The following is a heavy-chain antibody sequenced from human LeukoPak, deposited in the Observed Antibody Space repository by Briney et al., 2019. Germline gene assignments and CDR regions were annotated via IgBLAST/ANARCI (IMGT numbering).Heavy chain of an antibody. D-gene: IGHD3-22*01. V-gene: IGHV3-33*06. Sequence: GGSLRLSCAASGFTFSSYGMHWVRQAPGKGLEWVAVVWYDGTNKYYADSVKGRFTISRDNSKNTLYLQMNSLRAEDTVVYYCAKNSDYYDSSGIDYWGQGTLVTVSS. CDR2: VWYDGTNK. CDR3: AKNSDYYDSSGIDY. J-gene: IGHJ4*02. CDR1: GFTFSSYG.